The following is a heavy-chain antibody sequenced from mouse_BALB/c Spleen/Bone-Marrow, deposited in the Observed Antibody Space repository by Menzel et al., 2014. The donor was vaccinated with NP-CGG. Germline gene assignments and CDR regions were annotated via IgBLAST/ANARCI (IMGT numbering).Heavy chain of an antibody. D-gene: IGHD1-1*01. Sequence: EVMLVESGGGLVKPGGSLKLSCAASGFTFSDYYMYWVRQTPEKRLEWVATISDGGSYTYYPDSVKGRFTISRDNAKNNLYLQMNGLKSEDTAMYYCANYYGSTWFAYWGQGALVTVSA. CDR1: GFTFSDYY. CDR3: ANYYGSTWFAY. V-gene: IGHV5-4*02. J-gene: IGHJ3*01. CDR2: ISDGGSYT.